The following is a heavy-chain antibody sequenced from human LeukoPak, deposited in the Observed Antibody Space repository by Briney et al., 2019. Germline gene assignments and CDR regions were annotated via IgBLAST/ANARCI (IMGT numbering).Heavy chain of an antibody. CDR2: IYYSGST. CDR1: GGSISSYY. V-gene: IGHV4-59*01. J-gene: IGHJ5*02. CDR3: AREPGWFDP. Sequence: SETLSLTCTVSGGSISSYYWSWIRQPPGKGLEWIGYIYYSGSTNYNPSLKSRVTISVDTSKNQSSLKLSSVTAADTAVYYCAREPGWFDPWGQGTLVTVSS.